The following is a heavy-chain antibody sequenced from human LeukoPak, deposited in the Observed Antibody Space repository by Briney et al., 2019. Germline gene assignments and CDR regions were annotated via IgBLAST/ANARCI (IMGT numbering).Heavy chain of an antibody. Sequence: SQTLSLTCAISGDSVSSNSAAAWTWIRQSPSRGLEWLGRTYYMSKWYYDYAASVKSRITINADTSKNQFSLQLSSVTPEDTAVYYCARGRMSAFDIWGQGTMVTVSS. CDR1: GDSVSSNSAAA. CDR2: TYYMSKWYY. J-gene: IGHJ3*02. CDR3: ARGRMSAFDI. D-gene: IGHD2-15*01. V-gene: IGHV6-1*01.